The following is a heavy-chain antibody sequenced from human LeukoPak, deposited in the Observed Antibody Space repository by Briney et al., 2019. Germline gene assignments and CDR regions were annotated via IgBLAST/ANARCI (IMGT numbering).Heavy chain of an antibody. CDR2: VSTDGTNK. D-gene: IGHD2-8*02. CDR1: GFTFSNYV. CDR3: AKDGPLFGSTAGNYSDY. J-gene: IGHJ4*02. Sequence: PGGSLRLSCAASGFTFSNYVMHWVRQAPGKGLEWVAVVSTDGTNKFYTDSVKGRFTISRDNSKNTLFLQMNSLRPEDTAVYYCAKDGPLFGSTAGNYSDYWGQGTLVTVSS. V-gene: IGHV3-30*18.